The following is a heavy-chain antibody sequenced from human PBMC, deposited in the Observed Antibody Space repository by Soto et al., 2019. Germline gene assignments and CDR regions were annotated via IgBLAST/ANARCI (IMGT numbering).Heavy chain of an antibody. Sequence: SETLSLTCTVSGGSISTYYWIWIRQPPGKGLEWIGYMYYSGSTNYNPSLKSRVTISVDTSKNQFSLKLSSVTAADTAVYYCARGEEASYYGMDVWGQGTTVTVSS. CDR1: GGSISTYY. CDR2: MYYSGST. J-gene: IGHJ6*02. CDR3: ARGEEASYYGMDV. D-gene: IGHD2-21*01. V-gene: IGHV4-59*01.